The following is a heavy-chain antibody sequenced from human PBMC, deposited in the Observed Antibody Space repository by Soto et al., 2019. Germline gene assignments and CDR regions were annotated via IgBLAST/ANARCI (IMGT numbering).Heavy chain of an antibody. CDR2: VYHTGAT. CDR1: GASISSSY. J-gene: IGHJ4*02. CDR3: ARGGNRYSNVASGVGGFDF. V-gene: IGHV4-59*01. Sequence: SETLSLTCTVSGASISSSYWSWIRQSPERGLEWIAYVYHTGATNYNPSLKSRVTISLDTSKGQFSLNLTSLTTADTAVYFCARGGNRYSNVASGVGGFDFWGQGSLVTVS. D-gene: IGHD5-12*01.